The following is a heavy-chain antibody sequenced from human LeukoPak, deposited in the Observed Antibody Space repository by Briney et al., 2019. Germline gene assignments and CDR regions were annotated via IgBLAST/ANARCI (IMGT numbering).Heavy chain of an antibody. CDR3: ARGLPPWAARRYFDY. J-gene: IGHJ4*02. CDR1: GGSFSGYY. V-gene: IGHV4-34*01. Sequence: KPSETLSLTCAVYGGSFSGYYWSWIRQPPGKGLEWIGEINHSGSTNYNPSLKSRVTISVDTSKNQFSLKLSSVTAADTAVYYCARGLPPWAARRYFDYWGQGTLVTVSS. D-gene: IGHD6-6*01. CDR2: INHSGST.